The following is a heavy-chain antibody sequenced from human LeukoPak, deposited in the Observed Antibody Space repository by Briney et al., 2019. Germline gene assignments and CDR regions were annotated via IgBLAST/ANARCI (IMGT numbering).Heavy chain of an antibody. V-gene: IGHV4-59*11. D-gene: IGHD7-27*01. J-gene: IGHJ5*02. CDR2: IYYRGST. CDR3: AKLEVGRFDP. CDR1: GASISSHH. Sequence: PSETLSLPCTLSGASISSHHWCWMRQPPGGGLEWIGDIYYRGSTTYNHSLKSRVSISLDTSRNQFSMNLSSVTAADTAVYYCAKLEVGRFDPWGQGTLVTVSS.